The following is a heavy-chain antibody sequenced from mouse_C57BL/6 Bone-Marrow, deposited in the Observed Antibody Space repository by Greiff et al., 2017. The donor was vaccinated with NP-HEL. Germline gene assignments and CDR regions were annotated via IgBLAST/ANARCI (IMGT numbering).Heavy chain of an antibody. CDR2: IHPNSGST. Sequence: VQLQQPGAELVKPGASVKLSCKASGYTFTSYWMHWVKQRHGQGLAWIGMIHPNSGSTNYNEKFKSKATLTVDKSSSTAYMQLSSLTSDDSAVYYCARGSSGYVYYYAMDNWGQGTAVTVSS. J-gene: IGHJ4*01. CDR1: GYTFTSYW. V-gene: IGHV1-64*01. D-gene: IGHD3-2*02. CDR3: ARGSSGYVYYYAMDN.